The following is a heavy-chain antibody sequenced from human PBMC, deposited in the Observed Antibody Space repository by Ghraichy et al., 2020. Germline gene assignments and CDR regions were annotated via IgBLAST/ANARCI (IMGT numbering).Heavy chain of an antibody. CDR2: ISAYNGNT. V-gene: IGHV1-18*01. Sequence: ASVKVSCKASGYTFTSYGISWVRQAPGQGLEWMGWISAYNGNTNYAQKLQGRVTMTTDTSTSTAYMELRSLRSDDTAVYYCARAGSGSYFDLYIHAFDIWGQGTMVTVSS. CDR3: ARAGSGSYFDLYIHAFDI. J-gene: IGHJ3*02. D-gene: IGHD1-26*01. CDR1: GYTFTSYG.